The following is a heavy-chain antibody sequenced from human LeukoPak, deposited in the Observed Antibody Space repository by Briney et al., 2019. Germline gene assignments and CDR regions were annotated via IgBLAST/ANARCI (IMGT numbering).Heavy chain of an antibody. Sequence: GGSLRLSCAASGFTFRSYSMNWVRQAPGKGLEWVSFISGMSSTIYYADSVKGRFTISRDNAKNSLYLQMNSLRAEDTAVYYCARDDRGVVIYFDYWGQGTLVTVSS. J-gene: IGHJ4*02. CDR3: ARDDRGVVIYFDY. CDR2: ISGMSSTI. CDR1: GFTFRSYS. D-gene: IGHD3-3*01. V-gene: IGHV3-48*04.